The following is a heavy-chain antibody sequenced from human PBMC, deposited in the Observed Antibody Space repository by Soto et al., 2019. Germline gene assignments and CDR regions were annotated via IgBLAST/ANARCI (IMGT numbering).Heavy chain of an antibody. D-gene: IGHD6-19*01. Sequence: EVQLVESGGGLVQPGGSLRLSCAASGFTFNTYWLHWVRQAPGKGLVWVSRVNMDGSTTTYADSVKGRFTISRDNAKDTMYLQMDSLRDEDTAVYYCARAAKGQWLVDYWGQGTLVTVSS. CDR2: VNMDGSTT. CDR1: GFTFNTYW. V-gene: IGHV3-74*01. J-gene: IGHJ4*02. CDR3: ARAAKGQWLVDY.